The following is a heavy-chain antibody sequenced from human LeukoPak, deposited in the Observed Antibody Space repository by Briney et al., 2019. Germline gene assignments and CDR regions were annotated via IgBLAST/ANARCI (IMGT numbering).Heavy chain of an antibody. Sequence: SETLSPTCAVSGGSISSSNWWSWVRQPPGKGLEWIGEIYHSGSTNYNPSLKSRVTMSLDASKNQFSLELNSVTPADTAVYYCARGGNYWPQWWFDPWGRGTLVSVSS. CDR2: IYHSGST. CDR1: GGSISSSNW. J-gene: IGHJ5*02. V-gene: IGHV4-4*02. D-gene: IGHD1-26*01. CDR3: ARGGNYWPQWWFDP.